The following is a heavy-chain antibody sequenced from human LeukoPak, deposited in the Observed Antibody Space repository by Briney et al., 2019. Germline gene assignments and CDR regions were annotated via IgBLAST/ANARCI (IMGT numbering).Heavy chain of an antibody. V-gene: IGHV3-23*01. D-gene: IGHD1-7*01. Sequence: GGSLRLSCAASGFTFSDYYMSWIRQAPGKGLEWVSGITGNGGTTYHAGSVKGRFTISRDNSKNTLYLQMNSLRAEDTAIYYCAKFTGTTIYYGMDVWGRGTTVTVSS. CDR2: ITGNGGTT. CDR3: AKFTGTTIYYGMDV. CDR1: GFTFSDYY. J-gene: IGHJ6*02.